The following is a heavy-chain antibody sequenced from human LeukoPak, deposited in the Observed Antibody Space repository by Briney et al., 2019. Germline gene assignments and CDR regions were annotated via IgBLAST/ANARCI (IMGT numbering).Heavy chain of an antibody. Sequence: SETLSLTCAVYGGSVSGYWWSWIRQSPGKGLEWIGEINQSGNTNYNPSFKSRITMSVDTSKSQFSLNLGSVTAADTALFYCARHKTRTRAFDIWGQGTLVTVSS. J-gene: IGHJ3*02. CDR3: ARHKTRTRAFDI. CDR1: GGSVSGYW. D-gene: IGHD1-14*01. V-gene: IGHV4-34*01. CDR2: INQSGNT.